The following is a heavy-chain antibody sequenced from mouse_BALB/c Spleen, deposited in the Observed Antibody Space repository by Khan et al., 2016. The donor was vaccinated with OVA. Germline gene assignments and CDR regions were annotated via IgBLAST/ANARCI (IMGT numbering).Heavy chain of an antibody. V-gene: IGHV5-17*02. Sequence: EVELVESGGGLVRPGGSRKLSCAASGFTFSSYGMHWVRQAPEKGLEWVAYISGDSSTIYYTDTVKGRFTISRDNPKNTLSLQMTSLMSEDTAMYYCATSYYYGYYFDYWGPGTTLTVSS. CDR2: ISGDSSTI. CDR1: GFTFSSYG. CDR3: ATSYYYGYYFDY. J-gene: IGHJ2*01. D-gene: IGHD1-1*01.